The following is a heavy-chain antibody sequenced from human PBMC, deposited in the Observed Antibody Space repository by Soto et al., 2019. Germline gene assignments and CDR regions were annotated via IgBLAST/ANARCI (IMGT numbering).Heavy chain of an antibody. Sequence: SETLSLTCAVYGGSFSGYYWSWIRQPPGKGLEWIGEINHSGSTNYNPSLKSRVTISVDTSKNQFSLKLSSVTAADTAVYYCARGSGGIVVVVAATPGNWFDPWGQGTLVTVSS. CDR1: GGSFSGYY. D-gene: IGHD2-15*01. V-gene: IGHV4-34*01. CDR2: INHSGST. J-gene: IGHJ5*02. CDR3: ARGSGGIVVVVAATPGNWFDP.